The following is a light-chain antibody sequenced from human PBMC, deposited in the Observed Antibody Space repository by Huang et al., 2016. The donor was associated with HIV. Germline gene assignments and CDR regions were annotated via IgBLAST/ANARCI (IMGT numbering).Light chain of an antibody. J-gene: IGKJ1*01. CDR2: GAS. V-gene: IGKV3-15*01. Sequence: EIVMTQSPATLSVSPGERATLSCRASQSVTNDVAWYQQKPGQAPRLLIYGASNRATGIPAGFRGSGSGTEFTLTISSLQSEDFVVYYCQQYNDWPWTFGQGTKVEIK. CDR3: QQYNDWPWT. CDR1: QSVTND.